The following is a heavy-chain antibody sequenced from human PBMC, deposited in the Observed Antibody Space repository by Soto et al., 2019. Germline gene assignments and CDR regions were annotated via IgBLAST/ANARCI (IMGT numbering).Heavy chain of an antibody. CDR1: GGSISSGGYY. CDR2: IYYSGST. Sequence: SETLSLTCTVSGGSISSGGYYWSWIRQHPGKGLEWIGYIYYSGSTYYNPSLKSRVTISVDTSKNQFSLKLSSVTAADTAVYYCASSTIDYGGNSAEYYFDYWGQGTLVTVSS. D-gene: IGHD4-17*01. J-gene: IGHJ4*02. V-gene: IGHV4-31*03. CDR3: ASSTIDYGGNSAEYYFDY.